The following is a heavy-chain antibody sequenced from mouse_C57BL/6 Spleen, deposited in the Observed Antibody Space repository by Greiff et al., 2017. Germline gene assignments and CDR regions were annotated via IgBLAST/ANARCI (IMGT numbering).Heavy chain of an antibody. CDR1: GYTFTSYW. Sequence: QVQLQQSGAELVKPGASVKMSCKASGYTFTSYWITWVKQRPGQGLEWIGDIYPGSGSTNYNEKFKSKATLTVDTSSSTAYMQLSSLTSADSAVYYCARRDYGSRYWYFYVWGTGTTVTVSS. CDR2: IYPGSGST. J-gene: IGHJ1*03. D-gene: IGHD1-1*01. V-gene: IGHV1-55*01. CDR3: ARRDYGSRYWYFYV.